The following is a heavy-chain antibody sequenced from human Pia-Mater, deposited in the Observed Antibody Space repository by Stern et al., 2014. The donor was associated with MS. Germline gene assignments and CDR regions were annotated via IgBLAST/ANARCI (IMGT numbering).Heavy chain of an antibody. CDR2: ISNDGNNK. Sequence: VQLVESGGGVVKPGRSLRLSCATSGFTFSTYAIHWVRQAPGKGMEWVAVISNDGNNKYYADFVKGRFTISRDNSKNTLYLQMNSLTDEDTAVYYCARDPLACTGSYFDYWGQGALVTVSS. D-gene: IGHD6-19*01. CDR1: GFTFSTYA. J-gene: IGHJ4*02. V-gene: IGHV3-30-3*01. CDR3: ARDPLACTGSYFDY.